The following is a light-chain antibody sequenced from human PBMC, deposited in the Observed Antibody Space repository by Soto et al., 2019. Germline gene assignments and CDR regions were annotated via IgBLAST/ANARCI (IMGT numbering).Light chain of an antibody. J-gene: IGLJ1*01. Sequence: QSVLTQPASVSGSPGQSITISCTGTSSDVGGYNYVPWYQQHPGKAPKLMIYEVSNRPSGVSNRFSGSKSSNTASLTISGLQAEDEADYYCSSYTSSSTLEVFGTGTKV. CDR1: SSDVGGYNY. V-gene: IGLV2-14*01. CDR3: SSYTSSSTLEV. CDR2: EVS.